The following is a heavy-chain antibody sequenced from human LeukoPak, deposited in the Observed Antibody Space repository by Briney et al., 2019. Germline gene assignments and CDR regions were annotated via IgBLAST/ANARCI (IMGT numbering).Heavy chain of an antibody. D-gene: IGHD3-22*01. J-gene: IGHJ3*02. V-gene: IGHV1-69*13. CDR1: GGTFSSYA. CDR3: ANYYYDSSGYPVYAFDI. CDR2: IIPIFGTA. Sequence: ASVKVSCKASGGTFSSYAISWVRQAPGQGLEWMGGIIPIFGTANYAQKFQGRVTITADESTSTAYMELSSLRSEDTAVYYCANYYYDSSGYPVYAFDIWGQGTMVTVSS.